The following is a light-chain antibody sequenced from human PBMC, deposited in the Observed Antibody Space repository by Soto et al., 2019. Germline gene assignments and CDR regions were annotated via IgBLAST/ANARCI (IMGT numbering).Light chain of an antibody. V-gene: IGKV3-15*01. Sequence: EIVMTQSPATLSVSPGESATLSCRASQSVRSNLAWYQQKPGQAPRLLIYGASTRATGIPARFSGSGSGTEFTLTISSLQSEDFATYYCQQSYSTPLTFGGGTKVEIK. CDR1: QSVRSN. CDR2: GAS. CDR3: QQSYSTPLT. J-gene: IGKJ4*01.